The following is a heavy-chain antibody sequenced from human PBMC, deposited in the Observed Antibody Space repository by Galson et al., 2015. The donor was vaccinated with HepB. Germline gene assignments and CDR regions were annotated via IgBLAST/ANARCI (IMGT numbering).Heavy chain of an antibody. V-gene: IGHV1-3*01. J-gene: IGHJ6*02. CDR1: GYTFTSYA. Sequence: SVKVSCKASGYTFTSYAMHWVRQAPGQRLEWMGWINAGNGNTKYSQKFQGRVTITRDTSASTAYMELSRLRSDDTAVYYCARAIKKDSYYYYYYGMDVWGQGTTVTVSS. D-gene: IGHD2-15*01. CDR2: INAGNGNT. CDR3: ARAIKKDSYYYYYYGMDV.